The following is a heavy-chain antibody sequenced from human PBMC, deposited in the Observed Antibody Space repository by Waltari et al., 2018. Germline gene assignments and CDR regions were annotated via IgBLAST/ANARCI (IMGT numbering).Heavy chain of an antibody. CDR1: GFAFSSFW. CDR2: IKSDGRES. D-gene: IGHD2-21*01. V-gene: IGHV3-7*01. Sequence: EVQLVESGGGLVQWGGSLRVSCAASGFAFSSFWMNWVRQAPGKGLEWVANIKSDGRESFYVDSVKGRFTISRDNAKNSLYLQMNSLRAEDTAVYFCASSPFRARYFDVWGRGTLVTVAS. CDR3: ASSPFRARYFDV. J-gene: IGHJ2*01.